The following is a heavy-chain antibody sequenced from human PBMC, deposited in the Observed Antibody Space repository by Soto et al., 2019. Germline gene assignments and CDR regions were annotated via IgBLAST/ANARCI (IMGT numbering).Heavy chain of an antibody. V-gene: IGHV4-59*08. J-gene: IGHJ5*02. D-gene: IGHD3-10*01. Sequence: SETLSLTCTVSGGSISSYYWSWIRQPPGKGLEWIGYIYYSGSTNYNPSLKSRVTISVDTSKNQFSLKLSSVTAADTAVYYCARLTIAYYYGSGSYYKAPNNWFDPWGQGTLVTVSS. CDR3: ARLTIAYYYGSGSYYKAPNNWFDP. CDR2: IYYSGST. CDR1: GGSISSYY.